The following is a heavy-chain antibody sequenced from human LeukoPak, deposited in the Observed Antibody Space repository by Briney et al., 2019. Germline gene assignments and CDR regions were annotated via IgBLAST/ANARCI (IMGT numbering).Heavy chain of an antibody. Sequence: ASVKVSCKASGYTFTTYAMHWVRQAPGQRLEWMGWINAGNGNTKYSQKFQGRVTITRDTSASTAYMELSSLRSEDTAVYYCARGRSSWAEGFGYWGQGTLVTVSS. CDR2: INAGNGNT. J-gene: IGHJ4*02. CDR3: ARGRSSWAEGFGY. D-gene: IGHD6-13*01. V-gene: IGHV1-3*01. CDR1: GYTFTTYA.